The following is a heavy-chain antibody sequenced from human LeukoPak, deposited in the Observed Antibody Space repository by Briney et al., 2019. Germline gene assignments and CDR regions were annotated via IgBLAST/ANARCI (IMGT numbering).Heavy chain of an antibody. CDR1: GGSISTYY. J-gene: IGHJ4*02. V-gene: IGHV4-59*08. Sequence: SETLSLTCTVSGGSISTYYWNWIRQPPGKGLEWIGYINYSGTTSYNPSLKSRVYTSMDTSNKQFSLRLTSVTAADTAVYYCARSPPLYGDYAQFYFDYRGQGALVTVSS. CDR3: ARSPPLYGDYAQFYFDY. D-gene: IGHD4-17*01. CDR2: INYSGTT.